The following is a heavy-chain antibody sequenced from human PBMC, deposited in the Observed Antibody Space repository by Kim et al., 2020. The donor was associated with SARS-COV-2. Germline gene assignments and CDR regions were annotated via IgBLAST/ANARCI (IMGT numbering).Heavy chain of an antibody. CDR3: AKSGYCSGGSCYYFDY. CDR2: ISYDGSNK. V-gene: IGHV3-30*18. J-gene: IGHJ4*02. Sequence: GGSLRLSCAASGFTFSSYGMHWVRQAPGKGLEWVAVISYDGSNKYYADSVKGRFTISRDNSKNTLYLQMNSLRAEDTAVYYCAKSGYCSGGSCYYFDYWGQGTLVTVSS. D-gene: IGHD2-15*01. CDR1: GFTFSSYG.